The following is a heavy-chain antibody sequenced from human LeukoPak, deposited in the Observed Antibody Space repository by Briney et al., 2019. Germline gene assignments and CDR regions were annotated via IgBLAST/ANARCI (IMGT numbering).Heavy chain of an antibody. D-gene: IGHD6-13*01. CDR1: GFTFNSYA. CDR3: AKGINSWYWDS. Sequence: PGGSLRLSCAASGFTFNSYALSWVRQAPGKGLEWVSGISDSSGSTYYADSVKGRFTISRDNSKNTLYLQMNSLRVEDTAVYYCAKGINSWYWDSWGQGTLVTVSS. CDR2: ISDSSGST. V-gene: IGHV3-23*01. J-gene: IGHJ4*02.